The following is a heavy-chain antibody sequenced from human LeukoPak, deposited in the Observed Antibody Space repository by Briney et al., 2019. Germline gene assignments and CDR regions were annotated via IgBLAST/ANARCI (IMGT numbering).Heavy chain of an antibody. J-gene: IGHJ4*02. CDR1: RYTLTELS. Sequence: ASVKVSCKVSRYTLTELSMHWVRQAPGKGLEWMGGFDPEDGVTIYAQKFQGRVTMTEDTSTETAYMELSSLRSEDTAMYYCATDGLVSGVSYYFDYWGQGTLVTVSS. CDR2: FDPEDGVT. V-gene: IGHV1-24*01. D-gene: IGHD3-10*01. CDR3: ATDGLVSGVSYYFDY.